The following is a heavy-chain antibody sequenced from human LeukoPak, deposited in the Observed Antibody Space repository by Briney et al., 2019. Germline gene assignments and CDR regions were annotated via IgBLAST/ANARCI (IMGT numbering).Heavy chain of an antibody. CDR2: ISYDGSNK. D-gene: IGHD3-22*01. J-gene: IGHJ4*02. CDR1: GSTFSSYD. Sequence: GGSLRLSCAASGSTFSSYDMHWIRQAPGKGLEWVAAISYDGSNKDYGDSVKGRFTVARDSSKNTLYLQMNSLRAEDTAVYYCAKYYDNSGYYRYFDYWGQGTLVTVSS. V-gene: IGHV3-30*18. CDR3: AKYYDNSGYYRYFDY.